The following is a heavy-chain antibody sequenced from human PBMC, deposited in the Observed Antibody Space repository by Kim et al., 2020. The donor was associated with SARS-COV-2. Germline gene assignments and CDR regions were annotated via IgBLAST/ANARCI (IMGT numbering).Heavy chain of an antibody. V-gene: IGHV3-30*18. D-gene: IGHD2-2*01. J-gene: IGHJ4*02. CDR1: GFTFSSYG. CDR2: ISYDGSNK. CDR3: AKDFSLGYCSSTSCYGDYFDY. Sequence: GGSLRLSCAASGFTFSSYGMHWVRQAPGKGLEWVAVISYDGSNKYYADSVKGRFTISRDNSKNTLYLQMNSLRAEDTAVYYCAKDFSLGYCSSTSCYGDYFDYWGQGTLVTVSS.